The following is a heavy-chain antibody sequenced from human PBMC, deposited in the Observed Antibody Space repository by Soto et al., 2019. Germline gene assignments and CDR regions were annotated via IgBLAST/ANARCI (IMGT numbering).Heavy chain of an antibody. V-gene: IGHV3-30*18. Sequence: GGSLRLSCAASGFTLSSYGMHWVSQAPGKGLEWVAVISYDGSNKYYADSVKGRFTISRDNSKNTLYLQMNSLRAEDTAVYYCAKDGHCSSTSCYDHYYYGMDVWGQGTTVTVSS. J-gene: IGHJ6*02. D-gene: IGHD2-2*01. CDR3: AKDGHCSSTSCYDHYYYGMDV. CDR1: GFTLSSYG. CDR2: ISYDGSNK.